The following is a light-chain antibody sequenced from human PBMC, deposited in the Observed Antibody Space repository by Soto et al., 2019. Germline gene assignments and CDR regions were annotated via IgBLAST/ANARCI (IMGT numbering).Light chain of an antibody. J-gene: IGKJ1*01. Sequence: DIVLTQSPVTLSLSPGERATLSCRASQGIGNYLAWYQQKPGQAPRLLIYEASNRATGIPNRFSGSGSGTDFTLTISSLEPEDFAVYYCQQRSNWPPTWTFGQGTKVEIK. CDR2: EAS. CDR3: QQRSNWPPTWT. V-gene: IGKV3-11*01. CDR1: QGIGNY.